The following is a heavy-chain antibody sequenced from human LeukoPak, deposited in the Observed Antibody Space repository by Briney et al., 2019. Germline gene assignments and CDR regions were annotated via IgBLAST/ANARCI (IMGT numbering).Heavy chain of an antibody. CDR3: AREEHKNWKIDY. Sequence: PGGSLRLSCAASGFTFSSYGMHWVRHAPGKGLEWVAIIWYDGGNIDYTDSVKGRFTISRDNSKNTLYLQMNSLRAEDTAVYYCAREEHKNWKIDYWGQGTLVTVSS. CDR2: IWYDGGNI. D-gene: IGHD1-1*01. J-gene: IGHJ4*02. CDR1: GFTFSSYG. V-gene: IGHV3-33*01.